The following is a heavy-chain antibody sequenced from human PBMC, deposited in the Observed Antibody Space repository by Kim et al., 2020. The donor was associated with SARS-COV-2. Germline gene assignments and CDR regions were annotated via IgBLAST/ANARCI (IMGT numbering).Heavy chain of an antibody. J-gene: IGHJ6*02. Sequence: GGSLRLSCAASGFTFSTYSMNWVRQAPRKGLEWVSSISSTSAYIYYADSVKGRFTISRDNAKDSLYLQMNSLRAEDTAVYYCARNLVPTTKTYGMDVWGQGTTVTVSS. CDR1: GFTFSTYS. CDR2: ISSTSAYI. CDR3: ARNLVPTTKTYGMDV. V-gene: IGHV3-21*01. D-gene: IGHD2-2*01.